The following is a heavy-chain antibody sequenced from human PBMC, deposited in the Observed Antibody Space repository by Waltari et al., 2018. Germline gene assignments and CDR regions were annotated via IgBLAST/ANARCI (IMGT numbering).Heavy chain of an antibody. V-gene: IGHV3-23*01. J-gene: IGHJ4*02. CDR2: VDTTGGRT. CDR1: GFPFHTSF. CDR3: AVGDGYF. D-gene: IGHD3-22*01. Sequence: EIQLLGSGGGLVQPGGSLRLSCEASGFPFHTSFMRWFRQAPGKGLEWVSCVDTTGGRTWHADSVKGRFSISRDNSANILFLQMNLLRAEDTAIYYCAVGDGYFWGQGILVTVSS.